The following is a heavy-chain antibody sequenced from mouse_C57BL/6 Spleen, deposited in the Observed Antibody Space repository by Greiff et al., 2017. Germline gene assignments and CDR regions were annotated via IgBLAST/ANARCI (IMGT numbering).Heavy chain of an antibody. CDR1: GYTFTSYW. CDR3: ARRGEIYYDYDGAWFAY. D-gene: IGHD2-4*01. V-gene: IGHV1-50*01. CDR2: IDPSDSYT. Sequence: VQLQQSGAELVKPGASVKLSCKASGYTFTSYWMQWVKQRPGQGLEWIGEIDPSDSYTNYNQKFKGKATLTVDPSSSTAYMQLSSLTSEDSAVYYCARRGEIYYDYDGAWFAYWGQGTLVTVSA. J-gene: IGHJ3*01.